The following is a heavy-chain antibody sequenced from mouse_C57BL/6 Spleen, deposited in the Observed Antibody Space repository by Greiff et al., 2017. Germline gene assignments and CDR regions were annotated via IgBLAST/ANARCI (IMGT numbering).Heavy chain of an antibody. CDR3: AGDYYGDWYFDV. J-gene: IGHJ1*03. CDR1: GFTFSDYG. D-gene: IGHD1-2*01. V-gene: IGHV5-17*01. Sequence: EVKLMESGGGLVKPGGSLKLSCAASGFTFSDYGMHWVRQAPEKGLEWVAYISSGSSTIYYADTVKGRFTISRDNAKNTLFLQMTSLRSEDTAMYYCAGDYYGDWYFDVWCTGTTVTVSS. CDR2: ISSGSSTI.